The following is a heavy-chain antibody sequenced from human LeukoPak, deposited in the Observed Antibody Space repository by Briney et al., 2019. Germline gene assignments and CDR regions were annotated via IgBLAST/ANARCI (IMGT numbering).Heavy chain of an antibody. CDR3: AKETVAAPPIDY. Sequence: GGSLRLPCAASGSTFSSYAMSWVRQSPGKGLEWGSSIIGSTYSTYYADSVKGRFTISRDNSKNTLYLQMNSLRAEDTAVYYCAKETVAAPPIDYWGQGTLVTVSS. CDR2: IIGSTYST. D-gene: IGHD6-19*01. CDR1: GSTFSSYA. V-gene: IGHV3-23*01. J-gene: IGHJ4*02.